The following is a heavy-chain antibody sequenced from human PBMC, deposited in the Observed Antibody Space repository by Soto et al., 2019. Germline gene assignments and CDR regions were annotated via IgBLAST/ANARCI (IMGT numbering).Heavy chain of an antibody. V-gene: IGHV3-23*01. Sequence: GGSLRLSCAASGFTFSTYAMSWVRQAPGKGLEWVSGISGSGNSTYYADSVKGRFTISRDNSKNTLHLQMNSLKASDTAMYYCARLSETVTKGGYYYYYGMDVWGQGTTVTVYS. CDR3: ARLSETVTKGGYYYYYGMDV. CDR1: GFTFSTYA. D-gene: IGHD4-17*01. CDR2: ISGSGNST. J-gene: IGHJ6*02.